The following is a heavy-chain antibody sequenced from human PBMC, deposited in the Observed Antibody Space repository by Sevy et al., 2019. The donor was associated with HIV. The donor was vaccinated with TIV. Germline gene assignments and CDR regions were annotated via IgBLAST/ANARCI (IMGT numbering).Heavy chain of an antibody. CDR3: AKDPRIYFYDSSGYYSDC. Sequence: GGSLRLSCAASGFTFDSYAMSWVRQAPGRGLEWVSTINRSGGSTYYADSVKGRFTISRDNSRNTLYLQMHSLRAEDTAVYYCAKDPRIYFYDSSGYYSDCWGQGTLVTVSS. CDR1: GFTFDSYA. J-gene: IGHJ4*02. D-gene: IGHD3-22*01. V-gene: IGHV3-23*01. CDR2: INRSGGST.